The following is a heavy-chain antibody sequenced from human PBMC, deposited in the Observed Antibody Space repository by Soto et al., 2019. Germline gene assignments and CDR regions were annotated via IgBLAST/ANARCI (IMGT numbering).Heavy chain of an antibody. D-gene: IGHD5-18*01. CDR2: IYYRGTT. CDR1: NGSFSFYY. Sequence: PAGTLSLTCNVSNGSFSFYYWSWIRQPPGKELEWIGNIYYRGTTNYNPSLQGRVTMSIDTSNNQFSFMLTSVTAADTAVYYYTRVATAVPSWGRGVLVTVSS. CDR3: TRVATAVPS. V-gene: IGHV4-59*12. J-gene: IGHJ5*02.